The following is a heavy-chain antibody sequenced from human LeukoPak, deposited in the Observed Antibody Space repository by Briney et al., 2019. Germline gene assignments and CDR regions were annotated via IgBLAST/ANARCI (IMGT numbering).Heavy chain of an antibody. Sequence: GGSLRLSCAASGFTFSSYWMHWVRQAPGKGLVWVSRINSDGSSTSYADSVKGRFTISRDNAKNSLYLQMNSLRAEDTALYYCAKDLDSSGYCIDYWGQGTLVTVSS. CDR1: GFTFSSYW. D-gene: IGHD3-22*01. J-gene: IGHJ4*02. V-gene: IGHV3-74*01. CDR2: INSDGSST. CDR3: AKDLDSSGYCIDY.